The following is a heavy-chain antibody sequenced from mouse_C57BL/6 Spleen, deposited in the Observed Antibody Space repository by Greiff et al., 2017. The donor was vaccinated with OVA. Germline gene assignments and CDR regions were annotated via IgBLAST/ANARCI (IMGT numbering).Heavy chain of an antibody. D-gene: IGHD2-1*01. V-gene: IGHV3-6*01. CDR3: ARDLLDY. Sequence: EVKLVESGPGLVKPSQSLSLTCSVTGYSITSGYYWNWIRQFPGNKLEWMGYISYDGSNNYNPSLTNRISITRDTSKNQFFLKLNSVTTEDTATYYCARDLLDYWGQGTTLTVSS. J-gene: IGHJ2*01. CDR1: GYSITSGYY. CDR2: ISYDGSN.